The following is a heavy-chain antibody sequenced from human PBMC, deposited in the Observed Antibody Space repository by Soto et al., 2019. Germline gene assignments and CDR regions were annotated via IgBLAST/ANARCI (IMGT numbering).Heavy chain of an antibody. CDR2: IYPGDSDT. D-gene: IGHD6-13*01. Sequence: GESLKISCKGSGYSFTSYWIGWVRQMPGKGLEWMGIIYPGDSDTRYSPSFQGQVNISDDKSISTAYLQWSSQKASDIAMYYCARLPAAADNEYYYYMDVWGKGTTVTVSS. V-gene: IGHV5-51*01. CDR3: ARLPAAADNEYYYYMDV. CDR1: GYSFTSYW. J-gene: IGHJ6*03.